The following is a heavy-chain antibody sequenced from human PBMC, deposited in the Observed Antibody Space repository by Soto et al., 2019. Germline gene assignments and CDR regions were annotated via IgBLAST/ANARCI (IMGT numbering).Heavy chain of an antibody. CDR1: GYSFTSYA. CDR3: ARDLTGAARPREYYYYYGMDV. J-gene: IGHJ6*02. CDR2: INAGNGNT. V-gene: IGHV1-3*01. D-gene: IGHD6-6*01. Sequence: ASVKVSCKASGYSFTSYAMHWVRQAPGQRLEWMGWINAGNGNTKYSQKFQGRVTITRDTSASTAYMELSSLRSEDTAVYYCARDLTGAARPREYYYYYGMDVWGQGTTVTVSS.